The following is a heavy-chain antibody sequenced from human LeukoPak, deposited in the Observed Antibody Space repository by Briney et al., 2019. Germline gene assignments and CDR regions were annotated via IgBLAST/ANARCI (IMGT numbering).Heavy chain of an antibody. D-gene: IGHD5-12*01. J-gene: IGHJ4*02. V-gene: IGHV1-18*04. Sequence: ASVKVSCKASGYTFTSYGISGVRQAPGKGLEWMGWISAYNGNTNYAQKLQGRVTMTTDTSTSTAYMELRSLRSDDTAVYYCARDKGSGYDFDYWGQGTLVTVSS. CDR1: GYTFTSYG. CDR2: ISAYNGNT. CDR3: ARDKGSGYDFDY.